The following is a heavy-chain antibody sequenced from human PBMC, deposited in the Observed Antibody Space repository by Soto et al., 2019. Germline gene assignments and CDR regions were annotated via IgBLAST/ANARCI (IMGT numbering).Heavy chain of an antibody. CDR1: GFTFSSYA. CDR3: EKDLVVVAAGPTFDY. V-gene: IGHV3-23*01. J-gene: IGHJ4*02. D-gene: IGHD2-15*01. CDR2: ISGSGGST. Sequence: SLRLSWAASGFTFSSYAMSWVRQAPGKGLEWVSAISGSGGSTYYADSVKGRFTISRDNSKNTLYLQMNSLRAEDTAVYYCEKDLVVVAAGPTFDYWGQGTLVTVS.